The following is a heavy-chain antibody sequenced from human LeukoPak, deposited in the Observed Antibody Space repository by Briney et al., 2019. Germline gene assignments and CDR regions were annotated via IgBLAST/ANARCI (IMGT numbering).Heavy chain of an antibody. J-gene: IGHJ5*02. V-gene: IGHV4-59*01. D-gene: IGHD4-17*01. Sequence: PSETLSLTCTVSGGSISSYYWSWIRQPPGKGLEWIGYIYYSGSTNYNPSLKSRVTISVDTSKNQFSLKLSSVTAADTAVYYCARDALYGDYPNWFDPWGQGTLVTVSS. CDR3: ARDALYGDYPNWFDP. CDR1: GGSISSYY. CDR2: IYYSGST.